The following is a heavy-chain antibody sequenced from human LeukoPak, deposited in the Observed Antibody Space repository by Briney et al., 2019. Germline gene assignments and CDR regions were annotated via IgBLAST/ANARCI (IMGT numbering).Heavy chain of an antibody. J-gene: IGHJ4*02. Sequence: PGGSLRLSCSASGFTFSSFAMHWVRQAPGKGLEWVSAISGSGGSTYYADSVKGRFTISRDNSKNTLYLQMNSLRAEDTAVYYCYIPYYDTSAYKGYWGQGTLVTVSS. CDR1: GFTFSSFA. CDR2: ISGSGGST. D-gene: IGHD3-22*01. CDR3: YIPYYDTSAYKGY. V-gene: IGHV3-23*01.